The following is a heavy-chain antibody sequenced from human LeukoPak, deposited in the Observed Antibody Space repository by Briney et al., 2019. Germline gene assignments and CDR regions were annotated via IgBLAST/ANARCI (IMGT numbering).Heavy chain of an antibody. D-gene: IGHD6-6*01. V-gene: IGHV3-48*03. CDR3: AKELLSSSSALDY. J-gene: IGHJ4*02. Sequence: GGSLRLSCAASGFTFSSYEMNWVRQAPGKGLEWVSYISSSGSTIYYADSVKGRFTISRDNSKNTLYLQMNSLRAEDTAVYYCAKELLSSSSALDYWGQGTLVTVSS. CDR1: GFTFSSYE. CDR2: ISSSGSTI.